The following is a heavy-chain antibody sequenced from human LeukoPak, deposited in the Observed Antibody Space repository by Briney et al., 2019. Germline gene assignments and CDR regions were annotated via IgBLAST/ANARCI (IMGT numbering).Heavy chain of an antibody. CDR1: GYTFTTYY. J-gene: IGHJ4*02. D-gene: IGHD3-10*01. V-gene: IGHV1-2*06. CDR3: LRWEGIWFGDGTDY. CDR2: INPNSGDT. Sequence: VSVKVSCKASGYTFTTYYMHWVRQAPGQGLELMGRINPNSGDTNFAQKFQGRVTMTRDTSINTVYMQLSRLRSDDTAVYYCLRWEGIWFGDGTDYWGQGTLVTVSS.